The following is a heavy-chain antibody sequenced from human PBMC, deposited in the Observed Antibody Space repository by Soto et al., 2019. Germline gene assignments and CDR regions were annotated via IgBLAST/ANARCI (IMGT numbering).Heavy chain of an antibody. Sequence: SETLSLTCAVYGGSFSGYYWSWIRQPPGKGLEWIGEINHSGSTNYNPSLKSRVTISVDTSKNQFSLKLSSVTAADTAVYYCARPFYDSSGYYRRLFDYWGQGTLVTVS. CDR3: ARPFYDSSGYYRRLFDY. J-gene: IGHJ4*02. CDR1: GGSFSGYY. V-gene: IGHV4-34*01. D-gene: IGHD3-22*01. CDR2: INHSGST.